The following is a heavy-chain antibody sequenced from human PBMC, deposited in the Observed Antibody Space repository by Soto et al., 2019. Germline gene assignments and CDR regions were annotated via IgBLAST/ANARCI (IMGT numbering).Heavy chain of an antibody. J-gene: IGHJ3*02. CDR2: IYYSGST. V-gene: IGHV4-31*03. Sequence: QVQLQESGPGLVKPSQTLSLTCTVSGGSISSGGYYWSWIRQHPGKGLEWIGYIYYSGSTYYNPSLKSRVTISVDTSKNLFSLKLSSVTAADTAVYYCARDRADSSGWYHDAFDIWGQGTMVTVSS. CDR3: ARDRADSSGWYHDAFDI. D-gene: IGHD6-19*01. CDR1: GGSISSGGYY.